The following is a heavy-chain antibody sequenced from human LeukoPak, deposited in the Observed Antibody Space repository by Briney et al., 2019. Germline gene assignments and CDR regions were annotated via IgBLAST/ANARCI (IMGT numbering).Heavy chain of an antibody. J-gene: IGHJ4*02. CDR3: ANVPRYSSSSD. D-gene: IGHD6-6*01. Sequence: GGSLRLSCAASGFIFSRFGMHWVRQAPGKGLEWVAVLSDGGSHEWFADSVKGRFTISRDNSKNTLYLQMNSLRAEDTAVYYCANVPRYSSSSDWGQGTLVTVSS. CDR2: LSDGGSHE. CDR1: GFIFSRFG. V-gene: IGHV3-30*18.